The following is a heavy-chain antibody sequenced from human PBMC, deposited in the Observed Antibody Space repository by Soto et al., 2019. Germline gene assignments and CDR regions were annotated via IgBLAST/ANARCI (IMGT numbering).Heavy chain of an antibody. CDR1: GGSISGHY. Sequence: SETLSLTCTASGGSISGHYWSWIRQPPGKGLEWIGYRYYSGSSSYNPSLKSRVTISVDTSKNQFSLELSSVTAVDTAVYYCARGLYYYDGSGYSKSFDYWGQGTMVTVSS. CDR3: ARGLYYYDGSGYSKSFDY. V-gene: IGHV4-59*11. CDR2: RYYSGSS. D-gene: IGHD3-22*01. J-gene: IGHJ4*02.